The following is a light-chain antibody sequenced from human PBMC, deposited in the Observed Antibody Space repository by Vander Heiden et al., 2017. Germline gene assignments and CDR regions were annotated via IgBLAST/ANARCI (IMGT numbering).Light chain of an antibody. J-gene: IGLJ3*02. V-gene: IGLV2-14*01. Sequence: QSALTQPASVSRPPGQSITISCTGSSSDVGGYHYVSWYQHHPGKAPKLMIYEVSNRPSGVSNRFSGSKSGNTASLTISGLQAEDEADYFCISYTTSSSWVFGGGTKVTVL. CDR1: SSDVGGYHY. CDR2: EVS. CDR3: ISYTTSSSWV.